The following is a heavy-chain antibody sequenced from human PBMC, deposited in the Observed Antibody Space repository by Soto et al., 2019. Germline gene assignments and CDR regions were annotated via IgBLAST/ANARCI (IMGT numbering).Heavy chain of an antibody. CDR1: GGSISSGDYY. Sequence: LSLTCTVSGGSISSGDYYWSWIRQPPGKGLEWIGYIYYSGSTYYNPSLKSRVTISVDTSKNQFSLKLSPVTAADTAVYYCARGFNYDFWSGSWFDPWGQGTLVTVSS. J-gene: IGHJ5*02. CDR2: IYYSGST. D-gene: IGHD3-3*01. V-gene: IGHV4-30-4*01. CDR3: ARGFNYDFWSGSWFDP.